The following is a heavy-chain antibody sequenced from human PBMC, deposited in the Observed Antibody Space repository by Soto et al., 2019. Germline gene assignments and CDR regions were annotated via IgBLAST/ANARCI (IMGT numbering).Heavy chain of an antibody. CDR1: VFTFSSYS. CDR3: ARGGYGSAEYYYYSYGMDV. D-gene: IGHD3-10*01. CDR2: ISSSSSYI. J-gene: IGHJ6*02. Sequence: PVGSLRLSCAASVFTFSSYSMNCVRHSPGKWLEWVSSISSSSSYIYYADSVKGRFTISRDNAKNSLYLQMNSLRAEDTAVYYCARGGYGSAEYYYYSYGMDVWGQGTTVTVSS. V-gene: IGHV3-21*01.